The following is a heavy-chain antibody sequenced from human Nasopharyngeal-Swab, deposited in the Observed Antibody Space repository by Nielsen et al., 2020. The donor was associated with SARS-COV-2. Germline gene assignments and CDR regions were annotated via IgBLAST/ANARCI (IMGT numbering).Heavy chain of an antibody. CDR1: GGSFSGYY. V-gene: IGHV4-34*01. CDR3: ARSGHSSGWYKVGNWFDP. CDR2: INHSGST. J-gene: IGHJ5*02. Sequence: SETLSLTCAVYGGSFSGYYWSWIRQPPGKGLEWIGEINHSGSTKYSPSLKSRVTMSVDTSKNQFSLNLSSVTAADTAVYYCARSGHSSGWYKVGNWFDPWGQGTLVTVSS. D-gene: IGHD6-19*01.